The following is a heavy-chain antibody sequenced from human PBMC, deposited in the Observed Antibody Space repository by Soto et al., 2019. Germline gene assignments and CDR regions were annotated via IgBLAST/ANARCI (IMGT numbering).Heavy chain of an antibody. CDR3: VMVDNYVTPTPQDV. CDR1: GYIFVNYG. V-gene: IGHV1-18*01. D-gene: IGHD3-16*01. CDR2: ISPYTGNT. J-gene: IGHJ6*02. Sequence: QVQLVQSGDEVKKPGASVKVSCKASGYIFVNYGIAWVRQAPVQGLECMGWISPYTGNTHSATKVQGRLTMTTDTSTSTAYMDLGSLTSDDTAVYYCVMVDNYVTPTPQDVWGQGTTVTVSS.